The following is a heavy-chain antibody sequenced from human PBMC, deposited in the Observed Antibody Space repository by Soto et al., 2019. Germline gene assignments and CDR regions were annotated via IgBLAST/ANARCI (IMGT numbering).Heavy chain of an antibody. J-gene: IGHJ4*02. V-gene: IGHV3-33*01. CDR3: ARWGIAAGDY. CDR1: GFTFSSYG. D-gene: IGHD6-13*01. Sequence: QVQLVESGGGVVQPGRSLRLSCAASGFTFSSYGMHWVRQAPGKGLEWVAVIWYDGSNKYYADSVKGRFTISRDNSKNTLYLQMNSLRSEDTAVYDFARWGIAAGDYWGQGTLVTVSS. CDR2: IWYDGSNK.